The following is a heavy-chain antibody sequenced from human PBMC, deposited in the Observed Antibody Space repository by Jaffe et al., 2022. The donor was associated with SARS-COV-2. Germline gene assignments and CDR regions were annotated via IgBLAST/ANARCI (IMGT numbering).Heavy chain of an antibody. V-gene: IGHV3-23*01. D-gene: IGHD6-19*01. Sequence: EVQLLESGGGLVQPGGSLRLSCAASGFTFSSYAMSWVRQAPGKGLEWVSAISGSGGSTYYADSVKGRFTISRDNSKNTLYLQMNSLRAEDTAVYYCAKDATGYSSGWFVFDPWGQGTLVTVSS. CDR3: AKDATGYSSGWFVFDP. CDR1: GFTFSSYA. CDR2: ISGSGGST. J-gene: IGHJ5*02.